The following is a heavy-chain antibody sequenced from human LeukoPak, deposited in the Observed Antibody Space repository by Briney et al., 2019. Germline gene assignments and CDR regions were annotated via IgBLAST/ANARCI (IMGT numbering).Heavy chain of an antibody. J-gene: IGHJ4*02. CDR1: GFSFSSYW. V-gene: IGHV3-7*01. Sequence: GGSLRLSCAASGFSFSSYWMSWVRQAPGKGLEWVANIKQDGREKYYVDSVKGRFTISRDNAKNTLYLQMNSLRAEDTAVYYCANPGYSSGDPNFDYWGQGTLVTVSS. CDR3: ANPGYSSGDPNFDY. CDR2: IKQDGREK. D-gene: IGHD6-19*01.